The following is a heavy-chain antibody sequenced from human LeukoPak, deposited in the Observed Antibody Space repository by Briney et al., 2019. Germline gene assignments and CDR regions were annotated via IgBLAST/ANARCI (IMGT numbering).Heavy chain of an antibody. V-gene: IGHV3-23*01. CDR2: IRSSGGGT. J-gene: IGHJ4*02. Sequence: GGSLRLSCAASGFTFSSYSMNWVRQAPGKGLEWVSAIRSSGGGTYYADSVKGRFTISRDNSKNTLFLQMNSLRAEDTAVYYCAGVGPTGYRGQGTLVTVSS. CDR1: GFTFSSYS. CDR3: AGVGPTGY. D-gene: IGHD1-26*01.